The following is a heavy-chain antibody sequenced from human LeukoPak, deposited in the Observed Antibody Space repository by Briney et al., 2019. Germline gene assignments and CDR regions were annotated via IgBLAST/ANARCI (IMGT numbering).Heavy chain of an antibody. CDR1: RYTFIDDY. D-gene: IGHD6-13*01. V-gene: IGHV1-2*02. CDR3: ARFDRSSWETLDY. Sequence: ASETVSCKAFRYTFIDDYIHLVRQEPGHGLEWMGAVNTISGASNYAQKLQGGVTMSRDTSISTVYMELSSLRFDYTAVYYCARFDRSSWETLDYWGQGTLVTVSS. CDR2: VNTISGAS. J-gene: IGHJ4*02.